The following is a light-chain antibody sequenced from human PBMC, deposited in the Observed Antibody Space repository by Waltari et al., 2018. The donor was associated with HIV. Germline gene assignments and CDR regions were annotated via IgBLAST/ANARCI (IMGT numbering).Light chain of an antibody. J-gene: IGLJ3*02. CDR2: DVI. CDR1: SSDVGGYNL. V-gene: IGLV2-23*02. Sequence: QSALTQPASVSGSPGQSITISCTGTSSDVGGYNLVSWYQQHPCHPPKLMIHDVIKRPSGVSTRFSGSKSGNTASRTISGLQADDEADYYCCAYAGSSTWVFGGGTKLTVL. CDR3: CAYAGSSTWV.